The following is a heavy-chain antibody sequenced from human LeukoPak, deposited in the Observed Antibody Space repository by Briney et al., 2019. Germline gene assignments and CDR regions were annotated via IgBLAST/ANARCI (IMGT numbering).Heavy chain of an antibody. D-gene: IGHD5-18*01. J-gene: IGHJ3*02. Sequence: ASVKVSCKASGYTFTGYYMHWVRQAPGQGLEWMGRINPNGGGTNYAQKFQGRVTMTRDTSISTAYMELSRLRSDDTAVYYCARDYRYGYKAAFDIWGQGTMVTVSS. CDR1: GYTFTGYY. V-gene: IGHV1-2*06. CDR3: ARDYRYGYKAAFDI. CDR2: INPNGGGT.